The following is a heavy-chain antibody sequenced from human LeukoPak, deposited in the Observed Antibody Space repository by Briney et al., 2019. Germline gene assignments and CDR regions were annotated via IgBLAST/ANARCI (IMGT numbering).Heavy chain of an antibody. J-gene: IGHJ4*02. Sequence: GGSLRLSCAASRFTLDSYTMSWVRQAPGKGLAWVSTISGTGFDTYYADSVKGRFTISGDNSKNTLYLQMNSLRAEDTAVFYCAKATIMYSSSPFGYCGQGTLVTVSS. CDR2: ISGTGFDT. D-gene: IGHD6-6*01. CDR3: AKATIMYSSSPFGY. V-gene: IGHV3-23*01. CDR1: RFTLDSYT.